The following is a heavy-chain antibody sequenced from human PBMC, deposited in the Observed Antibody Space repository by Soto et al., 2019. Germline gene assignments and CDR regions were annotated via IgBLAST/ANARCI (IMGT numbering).Heavy chain of an antibody. J-gene: IGHJ4*02. CDR2: ISWDGGST. V-gene: IGHV3-43*01. CDR1: GFTFDDYT. Sequence: PGGSLRLSCAASGFTFDDYTMHWVRQAPGKGLEWVSLISWDGGSTYYADSVKGRFTISRDNSKNSLYLQMNSLRTEDTALYYCAKDIPLPHRSGWYYMLDYWGQGTLVTVSS. D-gene: IGHD6-19*01. CDR3: AKDIPLPHRSGWYYMLDY.